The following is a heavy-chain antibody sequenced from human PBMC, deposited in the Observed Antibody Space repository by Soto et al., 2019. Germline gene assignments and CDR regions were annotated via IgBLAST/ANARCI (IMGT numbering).Heavy chain of an antibody. CDR3: AAESSLLPSDLYSSSWYAGKGTDAFDI. CDR2: IVVGSGNT. V-gene: IGHV1-58*01. D-gene: IGHD6-13*01. Sequence: ASVKVSCKASGFTFTSSAVQWVRQARGQRLEWIGWIVVGSGNTNYAQKFQERVTITRDMSTSTAYMELSSLRSEDTAVYYCAAESSLLPSDLYSSSWYAGKGTDAFDIWGQGTMVTVSS. CDR1: GFTFTSSA. J-gene: IGHJ3*02.